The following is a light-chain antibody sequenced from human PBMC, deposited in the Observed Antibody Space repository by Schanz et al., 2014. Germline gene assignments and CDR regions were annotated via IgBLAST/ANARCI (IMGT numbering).Light chain of an antibody. CDR1: SSDVGSYNL. CDR3: TSYTGSGTLWV. J-gene: IGLJ3*02. Sequence: QSALTQPASVSGSPGQSITISCTGTSSDVGSYNLVSWYQHHPGKAPKLMIYEGSKRPSGVSNRFSGSKSGDTASLTISGLQAEDEADYYCTSYTGSGTLWVFGGGTKLTVL. V-gene: IGLV2-14*02. CDR2: EGS.